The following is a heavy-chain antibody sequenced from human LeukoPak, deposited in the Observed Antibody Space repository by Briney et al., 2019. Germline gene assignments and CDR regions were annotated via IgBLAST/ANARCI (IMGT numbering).Heavy chain of an antibody. V-gene: IGHV3-15*01. Sequence: PGGSLRLSCAGSGFTFSNAWMSWVRQAPGKGLEWVGRFQSKTDGGTIDYAAPVKGRFTISRDDSKNTLYLQMNSLKTEDTAVYYCTIPTYHDDAMLDYWGQGTLVTVSS. CDR1: GFTFSNAW. CDR2: FQSKTDGGTI. D-gene: IGHD3-22*01. J-gene: IGHJ4*02. CDR3: TIPTYHDDAMLDY.